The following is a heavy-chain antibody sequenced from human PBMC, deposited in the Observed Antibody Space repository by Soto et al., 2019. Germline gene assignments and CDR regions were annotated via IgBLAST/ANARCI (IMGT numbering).Heavy chain of an antibody. V-gene: IGHV3-7*04. CDR3: ARGYFAMDV. Sequence: PWGSLRISCVSSVFTFSSYWMSWVRQAPGKGLEWVANIKQDGTDNYYLGSVRGRFTISRDNAKNSLYLQINSLRAEDTAIYYCARGYFAMDVWGQGTTVTVSS. CDR1: VFTFSSYW. J-gene: IGHJ6*01. CDR2: IKQDGTDN.